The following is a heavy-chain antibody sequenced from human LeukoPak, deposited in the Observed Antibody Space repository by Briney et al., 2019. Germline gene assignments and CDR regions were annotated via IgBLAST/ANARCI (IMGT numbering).Heavy chain of an antibody. CDR2: ISDDGSRQ. CDR3: VKDRTGTYTLDY. D-gene: IGHD3-10*01. Sequence: GGSPRLSCAATGFTFSNYAIHWGRQAPGKGLEWVAFISDDGSRQHYADSAKGRFTISRDNSKNTLNLQMNSLRAEDTAVYYCVKDRTGTYTLDYWGQGTLVTVSS. J-gene: IGHJ4*02. V-gene: IGHV3-30-3*01. CDR1: GFTFSNYA.